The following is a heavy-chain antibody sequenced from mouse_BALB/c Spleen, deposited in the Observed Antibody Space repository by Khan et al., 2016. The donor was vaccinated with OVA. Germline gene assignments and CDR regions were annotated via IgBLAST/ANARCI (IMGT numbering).Heavy chain of an antibody. J-gene: IGHJ1*01. D-gene: IGHD1-1*01. CDR1: GFSLTSYD. Sequence: QVQLKESGPGLVAPSQSLSIPCTVSGFSLTSYDISWIRQPPGKGLEWLGVIWTGGGTNYNSAFMSRLRISKANPKRQVFLKMNSLQTEDTAVYYCGRRGHYYGSFDWYFDVWGAGTTVTVSS. CDR2: IWTGGGT. CDR3: GRRGHYYGSFDWYFDV. V-gene: IGHV2-9-2*01.